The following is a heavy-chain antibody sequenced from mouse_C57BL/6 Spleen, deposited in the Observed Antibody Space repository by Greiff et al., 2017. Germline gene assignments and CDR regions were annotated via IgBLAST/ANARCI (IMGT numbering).Heavy chain of an antibody. CDR2: IRNKANGYTT. J-gene: IGHJ4*01. Sequence: EVQVVESGGGLVQPGGSLSLSCAASGFTFTDYYMSWVRQPPGKALEWLGFIRNKANGYTTEYSASVKGRFTISRDNSQSILYLQVNALRAEDSATYYCARSPYYYGSSYDAMDYWGQGTSVTVSS. D-gene: IGHD1-1*01. CDR3: ARSPYYYGSSYDAMDY. CDR1: GFTFTDYY. V-gene: IGHV7-3*01.